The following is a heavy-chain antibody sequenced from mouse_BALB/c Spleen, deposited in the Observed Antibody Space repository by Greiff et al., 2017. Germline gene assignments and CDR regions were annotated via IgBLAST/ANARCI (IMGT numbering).Heavy chain of an antibody. CDR3: ARIGYYGSSSYAMDY. CDR2: ISSGGST. Sequence: EVQVVESGGGLVKPGGSLKLSCAASGFTFSSYAMSWVRQTPEKRLEWVASISSGGSTYYPDSVKGRFTISRDNARNILYLQMSSLRSEDTAMYYCARIGYYGSSSYAMDYWGQGTSVTVSS. V-gene: IGHV5-6-5*01. J-gene: IGHJ4*01. CDR1: GFTFSSYA. D-gene: IGHD1-1*01.